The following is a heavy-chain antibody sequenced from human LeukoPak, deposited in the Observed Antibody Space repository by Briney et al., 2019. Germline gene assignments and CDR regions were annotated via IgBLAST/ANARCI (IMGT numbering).Heavy chain of an antibody. V-gene: IGHV3-48*01. D-gene: IGHD4-11*01. Sequence: GGSLRLSCAASGFSISPYSMNWVRQAPGKGLEWVSHITNSGINIYYADSVKGRFTISRDNAKNSLYLQMNSLRADDTAVYYCARDPGFDYSGWGRGTLVTVSS. CDR2: ITNSGINI. CDR1: GFSISPYS. J-gene: IGHJ4*02. CDR3: ARDPGFDYSG.